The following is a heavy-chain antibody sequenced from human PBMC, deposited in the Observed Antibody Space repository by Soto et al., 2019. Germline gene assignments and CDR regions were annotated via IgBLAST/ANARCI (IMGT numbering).Heavy chain of an antibody. CDR2: IWYDGSNK. CDR3: AREKSYYDRYYGMDV. Sequence: PGGSLRLSCAASGFTFSSYGMHWVRQAPGKGLEWVAVIWYDGSNKYYADSVKGRFTISRDNSKNTLYLQMNSLRAEGTAVYYCAREKSYYDRYYGMDVWGQGTTVTVSS. CDR1: GFTFSSYG. V-gene: IGHV3-33*01. D-gene: IGHD3-22*01. J-gene: IGHJ6*02.